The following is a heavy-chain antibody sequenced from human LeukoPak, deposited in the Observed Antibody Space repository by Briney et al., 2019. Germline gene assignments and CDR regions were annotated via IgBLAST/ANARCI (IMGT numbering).Heavy chain of an antibody. CDR2: IYHSGST. CDR1: GYSITTGYY. V-gene: IGHV4-38-2*02. Sequence: PSETLSLTCSVSGYSITTGYYWGWIRQPPGKGLEWLGSIYHSGSTFYNPSLKSRVTISVDTSKNQFSLKLSSVTAADTAVYYCARVPDYGDFLHFDYWGQGTLVTVSS. D-gene: IGHD4-17*01. CDR3: ARVPDYGDFLHFDY. J-gene: IGHJ4*02.